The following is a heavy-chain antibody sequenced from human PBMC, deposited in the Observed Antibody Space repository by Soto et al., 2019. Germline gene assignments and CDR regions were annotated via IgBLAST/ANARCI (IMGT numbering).Heavy chain of an antibody. CDR2: ISSSSSYI. J-gene: IGHJ4*02. CDR1: GFTFSSYS. D-gene: IGHD3-16*01. V-gene: IGHV3-21*01. CDR3: ARDLAVSYYFDY. Sequence: LRLSCAASGFTFSSYSMNWVRQAPGKGLEWVSSISSSSSYIYYADSVKGRFTISRDNAKNSLYLQMNSLRAEDTAVYYCARDLAVSYYFDYWGQGTLVTVSS.